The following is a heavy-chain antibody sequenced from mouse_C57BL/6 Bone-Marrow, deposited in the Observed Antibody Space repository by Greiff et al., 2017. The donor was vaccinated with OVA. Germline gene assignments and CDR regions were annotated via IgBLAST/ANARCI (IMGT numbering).Heavy chain of an antibody. Sequence: EVQLQQSGAELVRPGASVKLSCTASGFNIKDDYMHWVKQRPEQGLEWIGWIDPENGDTEYASKFQGKATITVDTSSNTAYLQLSSLTSEDTAVYYGTTEDSNYEGYFDYWGQGTTLTVSS. CDR1: GFNIKDDY. D-gene: IGHD2-5*01. CDR2: IDPENGDT. J-gene: IGHJ2*01. CDR3: TTEDSNYEGYFDY. V-gene: IGHV14-4*01.